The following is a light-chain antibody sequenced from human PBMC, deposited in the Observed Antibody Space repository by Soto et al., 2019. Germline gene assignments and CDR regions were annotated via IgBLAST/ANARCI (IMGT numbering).Light chain of an antibody. CDR1: QSFSTW. J-gene: IGKJ4*01. CDR3: QQYYRYPFT. Sequence: DIQMTQSPSTLSASVGDRVTVTCRASQSFSTWLAWYQQKPGKAPKLLIYDASNLESGVPSRFSGSGSGTEFTLTITSLQPDDFATYYCQQYYRYPFTFGGGTTVEIK. V-gene: IGKV1-5*01. CDR2: DAS.